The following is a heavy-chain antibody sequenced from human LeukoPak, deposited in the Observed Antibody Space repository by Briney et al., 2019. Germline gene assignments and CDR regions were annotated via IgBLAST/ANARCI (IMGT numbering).Heavy chain of an antibody. J-gene: IGHJ4*03. D-gene: IGHD2-2*01. Sequence: SETLSLTCAVYGGSFSGYYWSWIRQPPEKGLEWIGEINHSGSTNYNPSLKSRVTISVDTSKNQFSLKLSSVTAADTAVYYCAMRVVGYCSSTSCYPFDYWGQGTTVTVSS. CDR2: INHSGST. CDR3: AMRVVGYCSSTSCYPFDY. CDR1: GGSFSGYY. V-gene: IGHV4-34*01.